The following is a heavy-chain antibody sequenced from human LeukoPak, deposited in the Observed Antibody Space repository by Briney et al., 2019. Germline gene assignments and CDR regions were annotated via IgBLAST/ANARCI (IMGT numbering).Heavy chain of an antibody. CDR2: IIPIFGTA. CDR1: GGTFSSYA. V-gene: IGHV1-69*13. CDR3: ATGIVAAAGHYYYYGMDV. D-gene: IGHD6-13*01. Sequence: ASVKVSCKASGGTFSSYAISWVRQAPGQGLEWMGGIIPIFGTANYAQKFQGRVTITADESTSTAYMELSSLRSEDTAVYYCATGIVAAAGHYYYYGMDVWGQGTTVTVSS. J-gene: IGHJ6*02.